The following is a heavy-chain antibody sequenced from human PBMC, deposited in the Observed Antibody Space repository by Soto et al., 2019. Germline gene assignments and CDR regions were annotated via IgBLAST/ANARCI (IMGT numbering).Heavy chain of an antibody. CDR1: GGTFSSYA. CDR2: IIPIFGTA. Sequence: QVQLVQSGAEVKKPGSSVKVSCKASGGTFSSYAISWVRQAPGQGLEWMGGIIPIFGTANYAQKFQGRVTITAAESTSTAYMELSSLTSEDTAVYYCARDRGLSMVRGGGGLRREIDYWGQGTLVTVSS. CDR3: ARDRGLSMVRGGGGLRREIDY. J-gene: IGHJ4*02. D-gene: IGHD3-10*01. V-gene: IGHV1-69*01.